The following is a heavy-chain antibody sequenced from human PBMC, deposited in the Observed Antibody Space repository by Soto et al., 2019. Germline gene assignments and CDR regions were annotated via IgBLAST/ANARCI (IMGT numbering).Heavy chain of an antibody. J-gene: IGHJ5*02. Sequence: SLTCTVSGGSISSGGYYWSWIRQHPGKGLEWIGYIYYSGSTYYNPSLKSRVTISVDTSKNQFSLKLSSVTAADTAVYYCARENIVLVPAAEGFDPWGQGTLVTVSS. CDR3: ARENIVLVPAAEGFDP. CDR2: IYYSGST. D-gene: IGHD2-2*01. V-gene: IGHV4-31*03. CDR1: GGSISSGGYY.